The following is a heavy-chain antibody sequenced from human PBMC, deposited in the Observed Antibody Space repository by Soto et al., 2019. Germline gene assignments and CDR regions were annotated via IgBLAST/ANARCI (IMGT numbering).Heavy chain of an antibody. Sequence: PSETLSLTCTVSGGSISSYYWSWIRQPPGKGLKWIGYIYHNGNTNYNPSLKSRVTISVDTSKNHFSLNLRSVTAADTAVYYCARNNWNDVFWFDPWGQGILVTVSS. J-gene: IGHJ5*02. CDR1: GGSISSYY. CDR2: IYHNGNT. CDR3: ARNNWNDVFWFDP. D-gene: IGHD1-20*01. V-gene: IGHV4-59*01.